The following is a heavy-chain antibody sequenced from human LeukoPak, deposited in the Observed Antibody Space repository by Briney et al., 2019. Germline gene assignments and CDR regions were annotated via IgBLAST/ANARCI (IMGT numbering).Heavy chain of an antibody. CDR2: ISAYNGNT. CDR1: GYTFTSYG. V-gene: IGHV1-18*01. J-gene: IGHJ6*03. CDR3: ARDTNYYGSGSYDYYYYMDV. D-gene: IGHD3-10*01. Sequence: ASVKVSCKASGYTFTSYGLSWVRQAPGQGLEWMGWISAYNGNTNYAQKLQGRVTMTTDTSTSTAYMELRSLRSDDTAVYYCARDTNYYGSGSYDYYYYMDVWGKGTTVTISS.